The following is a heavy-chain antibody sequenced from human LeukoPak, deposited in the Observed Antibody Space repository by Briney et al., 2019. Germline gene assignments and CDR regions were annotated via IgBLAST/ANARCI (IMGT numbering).Heavy chain of an antibody. V-gene: IGHV1-8*01. CDR3: ARGRRGYSYGYREYYFDY. CDR2: MNPNSGNT. Sequence: ASVKVSCKASGYTFTSYDINWVRQATGQGLEWMGWMNPNSGNTGYAQKFQGRVTMTRNTSISTAYMELSSLRSKDTAVYYCARGRRGYSYGYREYYFDYWGQGTLVTVSS. J-gene: IGHJ4*02. D-gene: IGHD5-18*01. CDR1: GYTFTSYD.